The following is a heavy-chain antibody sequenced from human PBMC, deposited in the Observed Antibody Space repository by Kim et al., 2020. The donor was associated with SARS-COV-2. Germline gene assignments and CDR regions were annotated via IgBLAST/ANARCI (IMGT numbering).Heavy chain of an antibody. Sequence: GGSLRLSCAASGFSFSNFGIHWVRQSPGKGLEWVAVISYDGRNKYYADSVKGRFSISRDNSRDTLFLQMNSLRGEDTAMYYCARDQAYCGGGSCSANFYHVGVWGEGTTVSVSS. V-gene: IGHV3-30*03. J-gene: IGHJ6*04. CDR2: ISYDGRNK. CDR3: ARDQAYCGGGSCSANFYHVGV. CDR1: GFSFSNFG. D-gene: IGHD2-15*01.